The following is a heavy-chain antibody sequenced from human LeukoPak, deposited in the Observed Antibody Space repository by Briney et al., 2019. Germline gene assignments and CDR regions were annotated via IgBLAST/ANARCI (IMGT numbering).Heavy chain of an antibody. Sequence: PGGSLRLSCEASGFTFLNYAMSWVRQVPGKGLQWVSGISGRDDTTYYTDSPEGSTYYTNSAEGRLTISRDNSKNTVYLQIDSLGVEDTAVYYCAKCMSATGVCLNFDSWGQGILVTVSS. V-gene: IGHV3-23*01. J-gene: IGHJ4*02. D-gene: IGHD2-21*02. CDR1: GFTFLNYA. CDR2: ISGRDDTTYYTDSPEGST. CDR3: AKCMSATGVCLNFDS.